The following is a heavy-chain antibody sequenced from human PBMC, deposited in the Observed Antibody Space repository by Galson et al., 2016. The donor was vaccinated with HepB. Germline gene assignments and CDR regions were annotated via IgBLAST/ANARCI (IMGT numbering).Heavy chain of an antibody. V-gene: IGHV1-69*06. D-gene: IGHD3-3*01. J-gene: IGHJ4*02. CDR1: GGIFTSYA. CDR3: ARQKIGVVVMDS. Sequence: SVKVSCKASGGIFTSYAVSWVRQVPGQRPEWMGAIVPVFGSTNYAEKFQGRVTITADKSTSTAYMELSSLTSDDTGVYVCARQKIGVVVMDSWGRGTLVTVS. CDR2: IVPVFGST.